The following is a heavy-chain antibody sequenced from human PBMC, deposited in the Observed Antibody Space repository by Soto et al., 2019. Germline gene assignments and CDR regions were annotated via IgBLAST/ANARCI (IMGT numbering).Heavy chain of an antibody. J-gene: IGHJ4*02. CDR1: GFSFSSFW. CDR3: ARDVAYNRPDY. V-gene: IGHV3-7*04. CDR2: IKEDGTMT. Sequence: VQLVESGGGLVQPGGSLRLSCATSGFSFSSFWMAWVRQAPGKGLEWLANIKEDGTMTYYLESVKGRFTISRDNAKNSLFLQIATLTADDTGVYYCARDVAYNRPDYWGLGTLVIVSS. D-gene: IGHD6-6*01.